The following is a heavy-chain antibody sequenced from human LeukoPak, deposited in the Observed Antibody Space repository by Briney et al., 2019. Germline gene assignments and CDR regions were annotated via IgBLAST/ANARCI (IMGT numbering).Heavy chain of an antibody. J-gene: IGHJ3*02. CDR2: ISCNSSSI. CDR3: AKDSSAYDYAPDAVDI. V-gene: IGHV3-9*01. Sequence: QTGRSLRLSCAASGFTFDDYSMSWVRQAPGKGLEWVSCISCNSSSIGYADSVKGRFTISRDNAKNSLYLQMNSLRAEDTALYYCAKDSSAYDYAPDAVDIWGQGTMLTVSS. CDR1: GFTFDDYS. D-gene: IGHD3-10*01.